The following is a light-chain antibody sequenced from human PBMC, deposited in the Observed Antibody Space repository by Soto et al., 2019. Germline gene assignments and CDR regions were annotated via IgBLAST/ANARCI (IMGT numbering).Light chain of an antibody. J-gene: IGLJ1*01. CDR2: DVS. Sequence: QSALTQPASVSGSPGQSITISCTGTSSDVGAYNYVSWYQQHPGKVPKLMIYDVSDRPSGVSNRFSGSKSGNTASLTISGLQAEEEADYYCSSFTRSNSYVFGTGTKLTVL. CDR1: SSDVGAYNY. V-gene: IGLV2-14*03. CDR3: SSFTRSNSYV.